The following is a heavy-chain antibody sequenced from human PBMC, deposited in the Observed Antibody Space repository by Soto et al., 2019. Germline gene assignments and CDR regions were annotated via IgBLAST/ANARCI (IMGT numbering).Heavy chain of an antibody. CDR2: IYYSGST. V-gene: IGHV4-31*03. Sequence: PSETLSLTCTVSGGSISSGGYYWSWIRQHPGKGLEWIGYIYYSGSTYYNPSLKSRVTISVDTSKNQFSLKLSSVTAADTAVYYCARGGCGGSCYFVSGYYYYGMDVWGQGTTVTVSS. CDR3: ARGGCGGSCYFVSGYYYYGMDV. CDR1: GGSISSGGYY. D-gene: IGHD2-15*01. J-gene: IGHJ6*02.